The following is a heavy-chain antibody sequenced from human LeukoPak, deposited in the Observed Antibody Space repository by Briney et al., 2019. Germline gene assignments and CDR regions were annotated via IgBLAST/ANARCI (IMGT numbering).Heavy chain of an antibody. CDR2: ISSTSSYI. V-gene: IGHV3-21*01. D-gene: IGHD3-16*01. J-gene: IGHJ4*02. CDR1: GFTFSSYT. CDR3: ARDLGWGREPGRSFDY. Sequence: GGSLRLPCAASGFTFSSYTMNWVRQAPGKGLEWVSSISSTSSYIYYADSVKGRFTISRDNAKNSLYLQMNSLRAEDTAVYYCARDLGWGREPGRSFDYWGQGTLVTVSS.